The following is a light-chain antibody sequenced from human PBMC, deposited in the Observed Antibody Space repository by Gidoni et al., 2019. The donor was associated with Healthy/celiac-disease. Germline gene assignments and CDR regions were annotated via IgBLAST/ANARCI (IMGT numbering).Light chain of an antibody. CDR1: QSVLYSSDNENY. Sequence: IVMTQSPDSLAVSLGERATINCKSSQSVLYSSDNENYLAWYQQKPGQPPKLLIYWASTRESGVPDRFSGSGSGTDFTLTISSLQAEDVAVYYCQQYLSSWTFGQXTKVEIK. J-gene: IGKJ1*01. CDR3: QQYLSSWT. CDR2: WAS. V-gene: IGKV4-1*01.